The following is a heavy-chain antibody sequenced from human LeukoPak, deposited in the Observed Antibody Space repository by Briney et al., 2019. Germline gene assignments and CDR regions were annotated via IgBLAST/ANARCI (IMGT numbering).Heavy chain of an antibody. J-gene: IGHJ4*02. CDR1: GYTFTGYY. CDR2: INPNSGGT. Sequence: ASVKVSCKASGYTFTGYYMHWVRQAPGQGLEWMGWINPNSGGTNYAQKFQGRVTMTRDTSISTAYMELSRLRSDDTAVYYCARDTGIVVVPFDYWGQGTLVTVPS. V-gene: IGHV1-2*02. D-gene: IGHD3-22*01. CDR3: ARDTGIVVVPFDY.